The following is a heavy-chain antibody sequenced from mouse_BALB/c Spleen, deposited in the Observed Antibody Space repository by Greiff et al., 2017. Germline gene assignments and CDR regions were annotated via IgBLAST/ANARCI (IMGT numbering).Heavy chain of an antibody. J-gene: IGHJ4*01. Sequence: EVKLVESGGGLVQPGGSLKLSCAASGFTFSSYAMSWVRQSPEKRLEWVAEISSGGSYTYYPDTVTGRFTISRDNAKNTLYLEMSSLRSEDTAMYYCAREKTYSYYAMDYWGQGTSVTVSS. CDR1: GFTFSSYA. V-gene: IGHV5-9-4*01. CDR2: ISSGGSYT. D-gene: IGHD1-1*01. CDR3: AREKTYSYYAMDY.